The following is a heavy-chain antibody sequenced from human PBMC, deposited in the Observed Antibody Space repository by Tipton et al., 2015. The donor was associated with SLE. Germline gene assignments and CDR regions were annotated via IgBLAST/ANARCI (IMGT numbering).Heavy chain of an antibody. Sequence: QSGAEVKKPGSSVKVSCKASGYTFTGYYMHWVRQAPGQGLEWMGRIIPIFGTASYAQKFQGRVTITADESTSTAYMELSSLRSEDTAVYYCARGGLYSINWYGYFQHWGQGTLVTVSS. CDR1: GYTFTGYY. CDR2: IIPIFGTA. D-gene: IGHD6-13*01. CDR3: ARGGLYSINWYGYFQH. J-gene: IGHJ1*01. V-gene: IGHV1-69*15.